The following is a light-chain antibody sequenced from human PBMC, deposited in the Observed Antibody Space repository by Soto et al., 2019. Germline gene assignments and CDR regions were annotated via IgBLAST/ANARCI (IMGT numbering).Light chain of an antibody. J-gene: IGLJ1*01. CDR1: SSDVGGYNY. Sequence: QSVLTQPRSVSGSPGQSVTISCTGTSSDVGGYNYVSWYQHHPGKAPKLMIYDVTKRPSGVRDRFSGSKSGTSASLAISGLQSEDEADYYCAAWDDSLNRHVFGTGTKVTVL. CDR2: DVT. CDR3: AAWDDSLNRHV. V-gene: IGLV2-11*01.